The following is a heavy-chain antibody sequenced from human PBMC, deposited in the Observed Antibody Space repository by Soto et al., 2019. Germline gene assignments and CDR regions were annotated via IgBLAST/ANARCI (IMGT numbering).Heavy chain of an antibody. CDR2: ISGSGQTT. CDR3: DTSRGDSWTTYFFDY. J-gene: IGHJ4*02. CDR1: GFTFSSYS. D-gene: IGHD4-4*01. V-gene: IGHV3-23*01. Sequence: EVQLLESGGGSVQPGGSLMLSCAASGFTFSSYSLSWLRQAPGKGLEWVSGISGSGQTTHYKDSVKGRFTSSRDNYRNTMYLQVNSLRAEAAAIYFGDTSRGDSWTTYFFDYWCQGALVTVSS.